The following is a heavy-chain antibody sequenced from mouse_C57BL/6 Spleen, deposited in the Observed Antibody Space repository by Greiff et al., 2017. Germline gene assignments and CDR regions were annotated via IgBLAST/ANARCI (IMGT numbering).Heavy chain of an antibody. Sequence: VQLQQSGAELVKPGASVKLSCTASGFNIKDYYMHWVKQRTEQGLEWIGRIDPEDGETKYAPKFPGKATITADTSSNTAYLQLSSLTSEYTAVYYCALDYAYAMDYWGQGTSVTVSS. CDR1: GFNIKDYY. CDR3: ALDYAYAMDY. D-gene: IGHD2-4*01. V-gene: IGHV14-2*01. CDR2: IDPEDGET. J-gene: IGHJ4*01.